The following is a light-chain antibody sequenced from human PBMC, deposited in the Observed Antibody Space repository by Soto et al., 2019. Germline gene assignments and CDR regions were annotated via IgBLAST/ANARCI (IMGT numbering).Light chain of an antibody. V-gene: IGKV1-5*01. J-gene: IGKJ3*01. CDR1: QSISSW. CDR2: DAS. Sequence: DIQMTQSPSTLSASLGDRVTITCRASQSISSWLAWYQQKPGKAPKLLIYDASSLESGVPSRFSGSGSGTEFTLTISSLQPDDFATYYCQQYNSYLAFGPGTKVDIK. CDR3: QQYNSYLA.